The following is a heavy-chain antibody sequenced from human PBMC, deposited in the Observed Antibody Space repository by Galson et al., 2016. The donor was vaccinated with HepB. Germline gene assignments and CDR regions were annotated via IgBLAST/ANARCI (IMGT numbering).Heavy chain of an antibody. V-gene: IGHV5-51*01. CDR2: IYPRDSDT. Sequence: QSGAEVKKPGESLKISCKGSGYSFSIHWIAWVRQMPGKGLEWVGLIYPRDSDTRYNPSFQGHVTLSADKSISTAYLQWSSLQASDTATYYCARGWRQDLNWVLSTVLDNWGQGTLVTVSS. D-gene: IGHD4/OR15-4a*01. CDR1: GYSFSIHW. CDR3: ARGWRQDLNWVLSTVLDN. J-gene: IGHJ4*02.